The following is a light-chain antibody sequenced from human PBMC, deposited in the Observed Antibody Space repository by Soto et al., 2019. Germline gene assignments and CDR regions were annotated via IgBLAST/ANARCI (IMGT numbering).Light chain of an antibody. CDR2: WAS. CDR3: QQYYGISWT. Sequence: DIVMTQSPDSLAVSLGERATINCKSSQTVLYSSNNKNYLAWYQQKPGQPPKLLIYWASTRESGVPDRFSGSGSGTDFTLTISSLQAEDVAVYYCQQYYGISWTFGQGTKVEIK. V-gene: IGKV4-1*01. J-gene: IGKJ1*01. CDR1: QTVLYSSNNKNY.